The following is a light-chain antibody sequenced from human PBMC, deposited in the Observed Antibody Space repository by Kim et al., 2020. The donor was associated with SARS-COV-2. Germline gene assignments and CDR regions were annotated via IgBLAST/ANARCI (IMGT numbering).Light chain of an antibody. J-gene: IGLJ2*01. CDR3: NSRDSSGNHRL. CDR1: SLRSYY. Sequence: ALGQTVRITCQGDSLRSYYASWYQQKPGQAPVLVIYGKNNRPSGIPDLFSGSSSGNTASLTITGAQAEDEADYYCNSRDSSGNHRLFGGGTKLTVL. V-gene: IGLV3-19*01. CDR2: GKN.